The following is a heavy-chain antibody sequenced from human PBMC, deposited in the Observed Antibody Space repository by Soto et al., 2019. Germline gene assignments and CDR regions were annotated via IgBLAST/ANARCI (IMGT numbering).Heavy chain of an antibody. CDR2: IYYSGST. CDR3: ARAAYSSSNYYYYGMDV. Sequence: QVQLQESGPGLVKPSETLSLTCTVSGGSISSYYWSWIRQPPGKGLEWIGYIYYSGSTNYNPSLKSRVTKSVDTSKNQISLKLSSVTAADTAVYYCARAAYSSSNYYYYGMDVWGQGTTVTVSS. CDR1: GGSISSYY. D-gene: IGHD6-6*01. V-gene: IGHV4-59*01. J-gene: IGHJ6*02.